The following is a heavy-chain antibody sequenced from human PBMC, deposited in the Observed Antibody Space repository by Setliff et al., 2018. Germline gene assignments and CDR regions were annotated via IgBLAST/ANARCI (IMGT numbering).Heavy chain of an antibody. D-gene: IGHD4-17*01. CDR2: ISSSGGT. CDR1: GGSFSGYY. J-gene: IGHJ4*02. Sequence: SETLSLTCAVYGGSFSGYYWSWIRQPPGKGLEWIGEISSSGGTLYTPSLRSRVSMSVDTSRNQFSLNLTSMTAADTAVYYCARIWGYGDFSFEYWGQGTLVTVSS. V-gene: IGHV4-34*01. CDR3: ARIWGYGDFSFEY.